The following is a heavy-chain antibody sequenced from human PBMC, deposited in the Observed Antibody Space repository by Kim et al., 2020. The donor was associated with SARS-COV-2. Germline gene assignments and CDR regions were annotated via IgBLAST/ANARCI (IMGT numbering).Heavy chain of an antibody. V-gene: IGHV3-30*07. CDR3: ARSFRGVTFYYGMDV. D-gene: IGHD3-10*01. Sequence: DSVKGRFTISRDNSKNALYLQMNSLRAEDTAVYYCARSFRGVTFYYGMDVWGQGTTVTVSS. J-gene: IGHJ6*02.